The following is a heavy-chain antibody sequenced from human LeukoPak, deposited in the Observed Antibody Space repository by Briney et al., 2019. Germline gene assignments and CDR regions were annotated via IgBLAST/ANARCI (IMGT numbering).Heavy chain of an antibody. V-gene: IGHV3-53*01. CDR3: ARDRPSWGWFDP. CDR1: GFTFSDYY. J-gene: IGHJ5*02. D-gene: IGHD3-16*01. CDR2: IYSGGST. Sequence: GGSLRLSCAASGFTFSDYYMSWIRQAPGKGLEWVSVIYSGGSTYYADSVKGRFTISRDNSKNTLYLQMNSLRAEDTAVYYCARDRPSWGWFDPWGQGTLVTVSS.